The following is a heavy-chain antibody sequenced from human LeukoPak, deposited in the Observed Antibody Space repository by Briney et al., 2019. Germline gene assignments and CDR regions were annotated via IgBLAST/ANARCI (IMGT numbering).Heavy chain of an antibody. V-gene: IGHV4-34*01. CDR1: GGSFSGYY. J-gene: IGHJ3*02. D-gene: IGHD2-8*01. CDR2: IYHSGST. CDR3: ARDVSGAFDI. Sequence: PSETLSLTCAVYGGSFSGYYWSWIRQPPGKGLEWIGEIYHSGSTNYNPSLKSRVTISVDKSKNQFSLKLSSVTAADTAVYYCARDVSGAFDIWGQGTMVTVSS.